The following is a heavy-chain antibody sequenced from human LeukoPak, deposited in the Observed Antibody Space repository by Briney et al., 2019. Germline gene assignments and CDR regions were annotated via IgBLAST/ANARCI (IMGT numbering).Heavy chain of an antibody. Sequence: GGSLRLSCEVSGFTVTSNYMSWVRQAPGKGLEWVSAISGSGGSTYYADSVKGRFTISRDNSKNTLYLQMNSLRAEDTAVYYCAKHRDYCSGGSCYLQYYFDYWGQGTLVTVSS. CDR3: AKHRDYCSGGSCYLQYYFDY. CDR1: GFTVTSNY. V-gene: IGHV3-23*01. D-gene: IGHD2-15*01. CDR2: ISGSGGST. J-gene: IGHJ4*02.